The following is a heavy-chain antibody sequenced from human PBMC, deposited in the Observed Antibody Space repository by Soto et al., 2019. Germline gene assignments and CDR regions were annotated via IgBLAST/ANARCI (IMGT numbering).Heavy chain of an antibody. D-gene: IGHD6-19*01. V-gene: IGHV3-23*01. Sequence: EVQLLESGGDLVQPGGSLRLSCAASGFIFSSYAMTWVRQAPGKGLEWVSTISGSGGSTFYADSVKGRFTISRDNSKNTLYLQMNSLRAEDTAIYYCAKGSSGWSHDFWGQGTLVTVSS. CDR2: ISGSGGST. J-gene: IGHJ4*02. CDR1: GFIFSSYA. CDR3: AKGSSGWSHDF.